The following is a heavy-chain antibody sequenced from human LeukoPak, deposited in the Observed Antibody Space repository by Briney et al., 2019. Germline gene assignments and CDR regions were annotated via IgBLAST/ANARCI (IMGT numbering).Heavy chain of an antibody. Sequence: GGSLRLSCVVSGFTFSSHWMSLVRQAPGKGLEWVANIKEDGSEKYYVDSVKGRFTISRDNAKKSLYLQMDSLRAEDTAVYYCATHGYSELRYFDWSTNEWGQGTLVTVSS. CDR3: ATHGYSELRYFDWSTNE. CDR1: GFTFSSHW. J-gene: IGHJ4*02. CDR2: IKEDGSEK. V-gene: IGHV3-7*01. D-gene: IGHD3-9*01.